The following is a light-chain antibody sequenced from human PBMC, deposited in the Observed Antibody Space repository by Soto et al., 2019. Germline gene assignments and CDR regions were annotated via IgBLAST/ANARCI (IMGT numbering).Light chain of an antibody. V-gene: IGLV2-14*01. CDR3: SSYTSSSTLEV. CDR2: EVS. J-gene: IGLJ1*01. Sequence: QSSLTHPASLSGSPGQSITISCTGTSSDVGGYNYVSWYQQHPGKAPKLMIYEVSNRPSGVSNRFSGSKSGNTASLTISGLQAEDEADYYCSSYTSSSTLEVFGTGTKVTVL. CDR1: SSDVGGYNY.